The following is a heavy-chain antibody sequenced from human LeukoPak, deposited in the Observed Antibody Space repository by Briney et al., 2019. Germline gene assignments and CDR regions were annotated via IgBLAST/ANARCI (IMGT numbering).Heavy chain of an antibody. CDR3: ARLRKWLADY. Sequence: PSETLSLTCTVSGGSISSSSYYWGWIRQPPGKGLEWIGSIYYSGSTYYNPSLKSRVTISVDTSKNQFSLKLSSVTAADTAVYYCARLRKWLADYWGQGTPVTVSS. CDR2: IYYSGST. CDR1: GGSISSSSYY. D-gene: IGHD6-19*01. V-gene: IGHV4-39*01. J-gene: IGHJ4*02.